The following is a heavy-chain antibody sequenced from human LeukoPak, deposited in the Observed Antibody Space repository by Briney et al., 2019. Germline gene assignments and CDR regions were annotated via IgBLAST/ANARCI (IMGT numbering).Heavy chain of an antibody. D-gene: IGHD2-2*01. V-gene: IGHV4-39*01. CDR1: GGSISSSSYY. CDR3: ARSTSADIVVVPAALPEYNWFDP. J-gene: IGHJ5*02. CDR2: IYYSGST. Sequence: SETLSRTCTVSGGSISSSSYYWGWIRQPPGKGLEWIGSIYYSGSTYYNPSLKSRVTISVDTSKNQFSLKLSSVTAADTAVYYCARSTSADIVVVPAALPEYNWFDPWGQGTLVTVSS.